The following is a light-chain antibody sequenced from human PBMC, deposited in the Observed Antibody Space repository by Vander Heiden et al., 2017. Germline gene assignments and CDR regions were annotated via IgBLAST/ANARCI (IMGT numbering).Light chain of an antibody. V-gene: IGKV3-15*01. J-gene: IGKJ2*01. Sequence: ELVITQSPASLSVSPGDRASLSCRASQSLNNDLAWYDQKPGQAPRLLFYGASSRATGVPARFSASGSGTDFTLTISSLQSEDSASYFCQQYHTWPSTFGQGTKLEIK. CDR3: QQYHTWPST. CDR2: GAS. CDR1: QSLNND.